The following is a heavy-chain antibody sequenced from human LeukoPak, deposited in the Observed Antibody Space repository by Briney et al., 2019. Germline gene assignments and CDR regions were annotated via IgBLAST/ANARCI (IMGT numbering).Heavy chain of an antibody. D-gene: IGHD6-13*01. CDR2: IYYSGST. Sequence: SETLSLTCTVSGGFISSYYWSWIRQPPGKGLEWIGYIYYSGSTNYNPSLKSRVTISVDTSKNQFSLKLSSVTAADTAVYYCAKGYSSSWYFDYWGQGTLVTVSS. V-gene: IGHV4-59*01. CDR1: GGFISSYY. J-gene: IGHJ4*02. CDR3: AKGYSSSWYFDY.